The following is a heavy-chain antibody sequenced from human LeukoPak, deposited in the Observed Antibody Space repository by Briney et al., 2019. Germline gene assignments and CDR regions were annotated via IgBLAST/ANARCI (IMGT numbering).Heavy chain of an antibody. CDR3: ARAYSSSLYWYFDL. J-gene: IGHJ2*01. Sequence: SETQSLTCTVSGGSISWYYWSWIRQPPGKGLELIGYVHDRGSTNYSPSLKSRVSISVDTSKNQFSLKLSSVTAADTAVYYCARAYSSSLYWYFDLWGRGTLVTVSS. CDR2: VHDRGST. CDR1: GGSISWYY. D-gene: IGHD1-26*01. V-gene: IGHV4-59*01.